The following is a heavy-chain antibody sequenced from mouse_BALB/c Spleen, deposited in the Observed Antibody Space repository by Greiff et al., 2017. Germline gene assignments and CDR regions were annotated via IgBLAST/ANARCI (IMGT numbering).Heavy chain of an antibody. D-gene: IGHD2-4*01. J-gene: IGHJ3*01. CDR1: GYSITSDYA. CDR2: ISYSGST. Sequence: EVMLVESGPGLVKPSQSLSLTCTVTGYSITSDYAWNWIRQFPGNKLEWMGYISYSGSTSYNPSLKSRISITRDTSKNQFFLQLNSVTTEDTATYYCARFLYDYEGAYWGQGTLVTVSA. CDR3: ARFLYDYEGAY. V-gene: IGHV3-2*02.